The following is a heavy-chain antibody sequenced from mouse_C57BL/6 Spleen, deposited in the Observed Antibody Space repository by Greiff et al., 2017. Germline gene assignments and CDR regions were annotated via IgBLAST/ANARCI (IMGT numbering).Heavy chain of an antibody. D-gene: IGHD2-3*01. CDR1: GFTFSDYY. V-gene: IGHV5-16*01. Sequence: EVQRVESEGGLVQPGSSMKLSCTASGFTFSDYYMAWVRQVPEKGLEWVANINYDGSSTYYLDSLKSRFIISRDNAKNILYLQMSSLKSEDTATYYCARGGDDGYPFDYWGQGTTLTVSS. CDR2: INYDGSST. J-gene: IGHJ2*01. CDR3: ARGGDDGYPFDY.